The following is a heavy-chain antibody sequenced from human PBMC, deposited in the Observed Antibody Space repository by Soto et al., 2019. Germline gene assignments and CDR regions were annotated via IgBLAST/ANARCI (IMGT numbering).Heavy chain of an antibody. CDR1: GFTFSSYE. J-gene: IGHJ5*02. V-gene: IGHV3-48*03. D-gene: IGHD5-12*01. CDR3: ARGRRAWLRFLSGGFDP. CDR2: ISSSGSTI. Sequence: EVQLVESGGGLVQPGGSLRLSCAASGFTFSSYEMNWVRQAPGKGLEWVSYISSSGSTIYYADSVKGRFTISRDNAKNSLYLQMNGLRAEDTAVYYCARGRRAWLRFLSGGFDPCGQGPLVTVSS.